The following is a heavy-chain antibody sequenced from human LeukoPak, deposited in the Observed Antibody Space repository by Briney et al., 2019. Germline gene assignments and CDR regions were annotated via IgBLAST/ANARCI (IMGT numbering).Heavy chain of an antibody. J-gene: IGHJ6*03. CDR2: ISYDGSNK. CDR1: GFTFSSYA. Sequence: GGSLRLSCAASGFTFSSYAMHWVRQAPGKGLEWVAVISYDGSNKYYADSVKGRFTISRDNAKNSLYLQMNSLRAEDTAVYYCARGGNSYYYYMDVWGKGTTVTVSS. V-gene: IGHV3-30*04. CDR3: ARGGNSYYYYMDV.